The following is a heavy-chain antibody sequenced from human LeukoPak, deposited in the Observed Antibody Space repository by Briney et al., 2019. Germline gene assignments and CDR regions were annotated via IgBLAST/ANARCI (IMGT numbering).Heavy chain of an antibody. J-gene: IGHJ4*02. CDR1: GASVSSSTYS. D-gene: IGHD2/OR15-2a*01. CDR3: ARHVIDSPYTRFDY. Sequence: SETLSLTCTVSGASVSSSTYSWGWIRQSPGKGLEWIGSIYYGGTTSYSPPLRSRVTISVDTSKNQFSLKLRSVTATDTAVYFCARHVIDSPYTRFDYWGQGTLVTVSS. CDR2: IYYGGTT. V-gene: IGHV4-39*01.